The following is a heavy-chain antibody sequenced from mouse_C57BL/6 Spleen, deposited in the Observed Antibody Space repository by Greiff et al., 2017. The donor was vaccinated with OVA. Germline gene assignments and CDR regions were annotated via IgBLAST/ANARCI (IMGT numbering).Heavy chain of an antibody. D-gene: IGHD1-1*01. J-gene: IGHJ4*01. CDR1: GYTFTSYW. CDR3: ARLDITTSRGAMDY. Sequence: QVQLKQPGAELVKPGASVKLSCKASGYTFTSYWMHWVKQRPGQGLEWIGMIHPNSGSTNYNEKFKSKATLTVDKSSSTAYMQLSSLTSEDSAVYYCARLDITTSRGAMDYWGQGTSVTVSS. V-gene: IGHV1-64*01. CDR2: IHPNSGST.